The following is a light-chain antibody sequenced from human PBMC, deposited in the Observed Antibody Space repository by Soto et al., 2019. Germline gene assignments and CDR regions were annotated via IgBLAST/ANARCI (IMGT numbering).Light chain of an antibody. J-gene: IGKJ2*01. V-gene: IGKV3-15*01. CDR2: GAS. CDR1: QSVSSN. CDR3: QQYNNWPPYT. Sequence: EIVMTQSPATLSVSPGERATLSCRARQSVSSNVAWYQQKPGQAPRLLIYGASTRATGIPGRFSGSGSETDFTLTINSLQSEDFAVYYCQQYNNWPPYTFGQGTKLEIK.